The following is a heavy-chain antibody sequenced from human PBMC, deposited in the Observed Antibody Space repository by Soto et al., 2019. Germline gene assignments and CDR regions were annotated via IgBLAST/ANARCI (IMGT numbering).Heavy chain of an antibody. D-gene: IGHD7-27*01. Sequence: SETLSLTCPVPAYSISSGYSWCFIRQSPGKGLEWIGSIYHSGSTYYNPSLKSRVTISLDTSKNQVSLKMSSVTAADTAVYYCARAPGDLAYYFDYWGQGIPVTVSS. CDR2: IYHSGST. J-gene: IGHJ4*02. CDR3: ARAPGDLAYYFDY. V-gene: IGHV4-38-2*02. CDR1: AYSISSGYS.